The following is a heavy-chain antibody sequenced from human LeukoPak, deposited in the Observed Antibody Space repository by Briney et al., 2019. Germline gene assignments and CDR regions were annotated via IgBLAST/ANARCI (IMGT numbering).Heavy chain of an antibody. J-gene: IGHJ4*02. CDR3: AKFVAGPYYFDY. CDR1: GFTFSRYW. D-gene: IGHD6-19*01. V-gene: IGHV3-23*01. Sequence: GGSLRLSCAASGFTFSRYWMTWVRQAPGKGLEWVSAISGSGGSTYYADSVKGRFTISRDNSKNTLYLQMNGLRADDTAVYYCAKFVAGPYYFDYWGQGTLVTVSS. CDR2: ISGSGGST.